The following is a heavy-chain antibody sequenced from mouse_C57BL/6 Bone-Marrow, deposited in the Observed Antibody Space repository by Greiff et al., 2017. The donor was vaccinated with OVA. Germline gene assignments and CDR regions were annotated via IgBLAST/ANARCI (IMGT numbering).Heavy chain of an antibody. CDR3: ERVWLLGYYAMDY. D-gene: IGHD2-3*01. CDR1: GYSITSGYY. V-gene: IGHV3-6*01. CDR2: ISYDGSN. Sequence: EVQLVESGPGLVKPSQSLSLTCSVTGYSITSGYYWNWIRQFPGNKLEWMGYISYDGSNNYNPSLKNRISITRDTSKNQFFLKLNSVTTEDTATYYCERVWLLGYYAMDYWGQGTSVTVSS. J-gene: IGHJ4*01.